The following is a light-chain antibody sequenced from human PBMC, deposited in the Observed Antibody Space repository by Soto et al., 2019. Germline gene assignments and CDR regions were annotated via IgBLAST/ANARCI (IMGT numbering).Light chain of an antibody. V-gene: IGKV3-15*01. CDR3: QQYNNWPYT. J-gene: IGKJ2*01. CDR1: QSIGSS. CDR2: GVI. Sequence: EIVMTQSAVTLSVSPGERATLSCRASQSIGSSLAWYQQKRGQGPRLLIYGVITRATGVPARFSGSQSGTEFTLTISSLQSEDFAVYYGQQYNNWPYTFGQGTKLEIK.